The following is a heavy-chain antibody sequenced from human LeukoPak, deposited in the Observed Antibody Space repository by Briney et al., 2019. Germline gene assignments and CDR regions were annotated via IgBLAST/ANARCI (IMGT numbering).Heavy chain of an antibody. V-gene: IGHV4-34*01. J-gene: IGHJ4*02. CDR2: INHSGST. CDR1: GGSFSDYY. D-gene: IGHD6-13*01. CDR3: ATLAAAGTVG. Sequence: SETLSLTCAVYGGSFSDYYWSWIRQPPEMGLEWIGEINHSGSTNYNPSLKSRVSMSVDTSKNQFSLKLSSVTAADTAIYYYATLAAAGTVGWGQGTPVTVSS.